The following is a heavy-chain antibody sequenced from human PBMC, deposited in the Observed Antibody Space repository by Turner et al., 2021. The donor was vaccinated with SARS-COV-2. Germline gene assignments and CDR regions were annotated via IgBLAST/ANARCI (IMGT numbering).Heavy chain of an antibody. CDR3: AKDDNYDFWTGYYMY. CDR2: ISYDGSNK. V-gene: IGHV3-30*18. Sequence: QVQLVESAGGVVQPGRSVRLSCAASGFTFSSYGMHWVRQAPGKGLEWVAVISYDGSNKYYADSVKGRFTISRDNSKNTLYLQMNSLRAEDTAVYYCAKDDNYDFWTGYYMYWGQGTLVTVSS. CDR1: GFTFSSYG. D-gene: IGHD3-3*01. J-gene: IGHJ4*02.